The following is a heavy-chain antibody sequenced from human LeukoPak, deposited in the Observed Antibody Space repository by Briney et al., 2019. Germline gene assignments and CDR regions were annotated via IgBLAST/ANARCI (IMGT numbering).Heavy chain of an antibody. D-gene: IGHD2/OR15-2a*01. CDR1: GFTFSTYW. J-gene: IGHJ4*02. V-gene: IGHV3-74*01. CDR2: VNGDGSST. CDR3: TRDLSPAHF. Sequence: GGSLRLSCTASGFTFSTYWMHWVRQASGKGLMWVSRVNGDGSSTVYADSVKGRFTISRHNAKNTLYLQMNSLRAEDAAVYYCTRDLSPAHFWGQGTLVTVSS.